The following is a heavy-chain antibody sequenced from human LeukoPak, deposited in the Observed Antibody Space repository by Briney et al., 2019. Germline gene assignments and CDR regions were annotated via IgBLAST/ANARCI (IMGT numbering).Heavy chain of an antibody. V-gene: IGHV1-69*04. CDR2: IIPVLGIA. J-gene: IGHJ4*02. Sequence: SVKVSCKASGGTFSSYAISWVRQASGQGLEWMGRIIPVLGIANYAQKFQGRVTITADKSTSTAYMELSSLRSEDTAVYYCARGIVVVTAMPKYYFDYWGQGTLVTVSS. CDR3: ARGIVVVTAMPKYYFDY. D-gene: IGHD2-21*02. CDR1: GGTFSSYA.